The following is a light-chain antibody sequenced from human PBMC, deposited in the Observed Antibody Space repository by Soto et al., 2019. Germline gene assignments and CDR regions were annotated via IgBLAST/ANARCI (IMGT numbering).Light chain of an antibody. CDR3: QQYNIWGR. V-gene: IGKV3-15*01. Sequence: EIVMTQSPATLSLSPGERATVSCRASQSVNSNVAWYQQKPGQVPRLLIYGASTRATGISVRLSDSESGTEFTHATSRQQCEGFAVLYCQQYNIWGRVGQGTMVEIK. CDR1: QSVNSN. J-gene: IGKJ1*01. CDR2: GAS.